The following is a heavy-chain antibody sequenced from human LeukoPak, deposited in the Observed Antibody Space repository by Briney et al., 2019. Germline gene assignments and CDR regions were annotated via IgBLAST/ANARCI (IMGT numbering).Heavy chain of an antibody. CDR1: GFTLSNAW. D-gene: IGHD1-26*01. V-gene: IGHV3-23*01. Sequence: GGSLRLSCAASGFTLSNAWMSWVRQAPGKGLEWVSSINNSGAGTYYAASVKGRFTISRDNSKNTLYVQMNSLRAEDTAVYYCAKALSGNLDDFDYWGQGTLVTVSS. CDR3: AKALSGNLDDFDY. J-gene: IGHJ4*02. CDR2: INNSGAGT.